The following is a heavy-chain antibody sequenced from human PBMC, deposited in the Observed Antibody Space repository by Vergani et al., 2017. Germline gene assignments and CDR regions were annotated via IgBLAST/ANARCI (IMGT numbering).Heavy chain of an antibody. CDR1: GRSISSYY. CDR3: ARALGELSYFDY. Sequence: QVQLQESGPGLVKPSETLSLTCTVSGRSISSYYWSWIRQPPGKGLEWIGYIYYSVSTNYNPSLKSRVTISVDTSKNQFSLKLSSVTAADTAVYYCARALGELSYFDYWGQGTLVTVSS. J-gene: IGHJ4*02. V-gene: IGHV4-59*01. CDR2: IYYSVST. D-gene: IGHD3-16*02.